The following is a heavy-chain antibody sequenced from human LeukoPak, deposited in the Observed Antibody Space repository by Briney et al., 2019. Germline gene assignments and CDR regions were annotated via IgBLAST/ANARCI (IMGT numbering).Heavy chain of an antibody. CDR2: MNPNSGNT. Sequence: ASVKVSCKASGYTFTSYDINGVRQATGQGLEWMGWMNPNSGNTGYAQKFQGRVTMTRNTSISTAYMELSSLRSEDTAVYYCAREGLYGLAFDIWGQGTMVTVSS. D-gene: IGHD2-8*01. V-gene: IGHV1-8*01. CDR1: GYTFTSYD. J-gene: IGHJ3*02. CDR3: AREGLYGLAFDI.